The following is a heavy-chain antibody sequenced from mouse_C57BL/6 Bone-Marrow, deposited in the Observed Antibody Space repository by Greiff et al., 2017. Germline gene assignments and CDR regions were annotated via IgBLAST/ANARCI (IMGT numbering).Heavy chain of an antibody. CDR2: FHPYNDDT. V-gene: IGHV1-47*01. Sequence: VKLQESGAELVKPGASVKMSCKASGYTLTTYPIEWMKQNHGKSLEWIGNFHPYNDDTKYNEKFKGKATLTVEKSSSTVYLELSRLTSDDSAVYYCARGGNYGGYYFDYWGQGTTLTVSS. CDR1: GYTLTTYP. D-gene: IGHD2-1*01. CDR3: ARGGNYGGYYFDY. J-gene: IGHJ2*01.